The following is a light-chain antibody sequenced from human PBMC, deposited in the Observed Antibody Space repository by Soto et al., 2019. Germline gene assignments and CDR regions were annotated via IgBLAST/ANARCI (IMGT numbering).Light chain of an antibody. V-gene: IGKV3-20*01. CDR1: QSVSSSY. CDR2: GAS. Sequence: EIVLTQSPGTLSLSPGERATLSCRASQSVSSSYLAWYQQKPGQAPRLLIYGASSRATGIPDRFSGSGSGTDFTLTISRLEPEDFAVSYCQQYGGSQGTFRQGTKV. J-gene: IGKJ1*01. CDR3: QQYGGSQGT.